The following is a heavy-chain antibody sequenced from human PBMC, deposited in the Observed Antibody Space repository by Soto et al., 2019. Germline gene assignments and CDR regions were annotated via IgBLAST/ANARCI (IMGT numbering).Heavy chain of an antibody. CDR2: INHSGST. CDR1: GGSFSGYY. CDR3: ARQTYVDTDMVIDY. D-gene: IGHD5-18*01. Sequence: PSETLSLTCAVYGGSFSGYYWSWIRQPPGKGLEWIGEINHSGSTNYNPSLKSRVTISVDTSKNQFSLKLTSVTAADTAVYYCARQTYVDTDMVIDYWGQGTLVTVSS. V-gene: IGHV4-34*01. J-gene: IGHJ4*02.